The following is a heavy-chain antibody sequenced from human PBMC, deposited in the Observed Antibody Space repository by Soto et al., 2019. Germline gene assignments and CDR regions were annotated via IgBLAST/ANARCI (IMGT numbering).Heavy chain of an antibody. CDR2: LCSDK. J-gene: IGHJ4*02. V-gene: IGHV3-66*02. Sequence: GGSLRLSCAVSGFSVSSNYMSWVCQAPGKGLEWVSILCSDKYYAESVKGRFAISRDNSKNTLYLQMNSLRAEDTAVYYCARDSILTGRSDYWGQGTLVTVSS. CDR1: GFSVSSNY. CDR3: ARDSILTGRSDY. D-gene: IGHD3-9*01.